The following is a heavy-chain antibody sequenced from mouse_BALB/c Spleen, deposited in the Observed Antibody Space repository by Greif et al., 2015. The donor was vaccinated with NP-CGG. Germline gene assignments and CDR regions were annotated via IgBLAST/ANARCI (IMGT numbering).Heavy chain of an antibody. CDR3: ASYCYGSSAY. Sequence: QVQLQQSGAELAKPGASVKMSCRASGYTFTSYWMHWVKQRPGQGLEWIGYINPSTGYTEYNQKFKDKATLTADKSSSTANMQLSSLTSEDAAVYYCASYCYGSSAYWGQGTLVTVSA. CDR1: GYTFTSYW. J-gene: IGHJ3*01. CDR2: INPSTGYT. V-gene: IGHV1-7*01. D-gene: IGHD1-1*01.